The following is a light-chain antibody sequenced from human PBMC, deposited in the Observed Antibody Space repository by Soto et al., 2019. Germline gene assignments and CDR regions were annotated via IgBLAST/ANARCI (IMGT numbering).Light chain of an antibody. CDR3: QQSSRTPPFP. CDR2: AAS. V-gene: IGKV1-39*01. CDR1: QSISIY. Sequence: DIQMTQSPSSLSASVGDRVTITCRASQSISIYLNWYQQNPGKAPKRLIYAASSLQRGVPSRFSADGSGTDLTPTISSLQPEDFATYYWQQSSRTPPFPCAPETKVHI. J-gene: IGKJ3*01.